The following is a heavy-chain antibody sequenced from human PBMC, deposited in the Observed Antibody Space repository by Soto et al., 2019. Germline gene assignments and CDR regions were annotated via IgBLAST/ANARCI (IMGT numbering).Heavy chain of an antibody. Sequence: SETLSLTCTVSGGSISSGGYYWSWIRQHPVKGLEWIGYIYYSGSTYYNPSLKSRVTISVDTSKNQFSLKLSSVTAADTAVYYCARVGGINWFDPWGQGTLVTVSS. CDR1: GGSISSGGYY. D-gene: IGHD3-16*01. J-gene: IGHJ5*02. CDR3: ARVGGINWFDP. V-gene: IGHV4-31*03. CDR2: IYYSGST.